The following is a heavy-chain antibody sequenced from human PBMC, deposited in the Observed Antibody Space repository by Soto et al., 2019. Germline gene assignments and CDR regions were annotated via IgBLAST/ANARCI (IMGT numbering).Heavy chain of an antibody. D-gene: IGHD3-22*01. CDR1: GFTFSSYG. V-gene: IGHV3-33*01. CDR3: ARDAGRYYDSSGYYYLGYYGMDV. CDR2: IWYDGSNK. J-gene: IGHJ6*02. Sequence: QVQLVESGGGVVQPGRSLRLSCAASGFTFSSYGMHWVRQAPGKGLEWVAVIWYDGSNKYYADSVKGRFTISRDNSKNXXYLQMNSLRAEDTAVYYCARDAGRYYDSSGYYYLGYYGMDVWGQGTTVTVSS.